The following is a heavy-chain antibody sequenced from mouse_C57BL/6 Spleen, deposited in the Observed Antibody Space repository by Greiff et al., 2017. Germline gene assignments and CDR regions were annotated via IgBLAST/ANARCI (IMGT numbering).Heavy chain of an antibody. CDR2: IDTSDSET. V-gene: IGHV1-52*01. D-gene: IGHD2-1*01. Sequence: QVQLQQPGAELVRPGSSVKLSCKASGYTFTSYWMHWVKQRPIQGLEWIGNIDTSDSETHYNQKFKDKATLTVDKSSRTAYMQRSSLTSEDSAVYYCARGGYGNFYAMDYWGQGTSVTVSS. J-gene: IGHJ4*01. CDR3: ARGGYGNFYAMDY. CDR1: GYTFTSYW.